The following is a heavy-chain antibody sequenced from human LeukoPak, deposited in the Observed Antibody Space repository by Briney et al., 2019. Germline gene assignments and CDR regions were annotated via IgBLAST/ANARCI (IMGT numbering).Heavy chain of an antibody. CDR2: IYYSGST. Sequence: PGGSLRLSCTASGFIFNRYEMNWVRQAPGKGLEWIGSIYYSGSTYYNPSLKSRVTISVDTSKNQFSLKLSSVTAADTAVYYCAREKYYYDSSGGGGYDYWGQGTLVTVSS. CDR3: AREKYYYDSSGGGGYDY. J-gene: IGHJ4*02. CDR1: GFIFNRYE. D-gene: IGHD3-22*01. V-gene: IGHV4-39*07.